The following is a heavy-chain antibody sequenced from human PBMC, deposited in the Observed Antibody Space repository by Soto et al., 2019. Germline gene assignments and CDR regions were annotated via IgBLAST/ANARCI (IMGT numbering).Heavy chain of an antibody. CDR2: INHSGST. Sequence: QVQLQQWGAGLLKPSETLSLTCAVYGGSFSGYYWSWIRQPPGKGLEWIGEINHSGSTNYNPSLKSRVTISVDTSNNQFSLKLSSVTAADTAVYYCARDYGDYRTSDYWGQGTLVTVSS. CDR1: GGSFSGYY. V-gene: IGHV4-34*01. D-gene: IGHD4-17*01. J-gene: IGHJ4*02. CDR3: ARDYGDYRTSDY.